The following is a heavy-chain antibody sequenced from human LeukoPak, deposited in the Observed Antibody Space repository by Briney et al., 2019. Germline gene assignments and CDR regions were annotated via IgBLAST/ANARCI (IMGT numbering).Heavy chain of an antibody. Sequence: SETLSLTCTVSGGSVSSGNYYWSWIRQPPGKGLDWIGDIYYSGSTNYNPSLKSRVTISVDTSKNQFSLKLSSVTAADTAVYYCARVGGYYDIPKYWFDPWGQGTLVTVSS. CDR3: ARVGGYYDIPKYWFDP. D-gene: IGHD3-9*01. J-gene: IGHJ5*02. CDR2: IYYSGST. CDR1: GGSVSSGNYY. V-gene: IGHV4-61*01.